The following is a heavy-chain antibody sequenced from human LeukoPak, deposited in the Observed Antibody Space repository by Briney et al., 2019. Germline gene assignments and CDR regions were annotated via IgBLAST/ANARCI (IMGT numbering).Heavy chain of an antibody. V-gene: IGHV4-59*08. CDR2: IYYSGST. CDR3: AATMVRGVKYDY. Sequence: SETLSLTCTVSGGSISSYYWSWIRQPPGKGLEWIGYIYYSGSTNYNPSLKSRVTISVDTSKNQFSLKLSSVTAADTAVYYCAATMVRGVKYDYWGQGTLVTVSS. J-gene: IGHJ4*02. CDR1: GGSISSYY. D-gene: IGHD3-10*01.